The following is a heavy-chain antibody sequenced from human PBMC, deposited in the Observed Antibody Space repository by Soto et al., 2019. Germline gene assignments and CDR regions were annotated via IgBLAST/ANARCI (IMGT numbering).Heavy chain of an antibody. CDR3: ARDQILTVMDV. CDR2: ISTYNGNR. J-gene: IGHJ6*02. CDR1: GYTFNTYV. V-gene: IGHV1-18*04. Sequence: GAAVKVSCKASGYTFNTYVISWVRQAPGQGLECMGWISTYNGNRNYAQKFQGRFTMTTDTSTSTAYMELRSLRSDDTAVYYCARDQILTVMDVWGQGTTVTVSS. D-gene: IGHD2-15*01.